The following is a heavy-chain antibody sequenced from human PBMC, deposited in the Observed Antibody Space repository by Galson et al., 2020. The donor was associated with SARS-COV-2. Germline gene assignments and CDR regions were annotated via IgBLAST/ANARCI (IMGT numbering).Heavy chain of an antibody. D-gene: IGHD1-7*01. J-gene: IGHJ4*02. CDR2: IIGSGTTT. CDR3: AKASSNWNYEDHFDY. Sequence: TGGSLRLSCAASGFTFSSYGMSWVRQAPGKGLQWVSGIIGSGTTTFYADSVKGRLTISRDNSKNTLFLQMNSLRAEDKAVYYCAKASSNWNYEDHFDYWGQGTLVTVSS. V-gene: IGHV3-23*01. CDR1: GFTFSSYG.